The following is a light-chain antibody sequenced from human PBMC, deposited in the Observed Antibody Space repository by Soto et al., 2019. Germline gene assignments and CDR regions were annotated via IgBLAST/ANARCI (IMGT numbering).Light chain of an antibody. J-gene: IGKJ1*01. CDR3: QQYGSSPLT. Sequence: IGLSKSPGTLSLSPGERATLSCRASQSVSSSYLAWYHQKPGQGPGLLIHGPSRRATGIPDRFSARAGGKDITITISRVEAEDFAVYYYQQYGSSPLTFGQGTKVDIK. CDR1: QSVSSSY. V-gene: IGKV3-20*01. CDR2: GPS.